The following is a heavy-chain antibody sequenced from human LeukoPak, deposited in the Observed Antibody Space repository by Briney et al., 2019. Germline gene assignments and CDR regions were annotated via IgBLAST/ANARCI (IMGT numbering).Heavy chain of an antibody. Sequence: ASVKVSCKVSGYTLTELSMHWVRQAPGKGLEWMGGFDPEDGEANYAQKFQGRVTITADESTSTAYMELSSLRSEDTAVYYCARRHPYYSLEHYGMDVWGKGTTVTVSS. CDR3: ARRHPYYSLEHYGMDV. CDR1: GYTLTELS. J-gene: IGHJ6*04. D-gene: IGHD3-16*01. CDR2: FDPEDGEA. V-gene: IGHV1-24*01.